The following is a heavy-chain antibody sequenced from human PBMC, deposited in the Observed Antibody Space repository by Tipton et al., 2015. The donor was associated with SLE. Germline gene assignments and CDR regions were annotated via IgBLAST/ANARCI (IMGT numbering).Heavy chain of an antibody. D-gene: IGHD1-26*01. V-gene: IGHV4-61*05. CDR2: IYYSGST. CDR1: GGSISSSSYY. Sequence: LRLSCTVSGGSISSSSYYWGWIRQPPGKGLEWIGYIYYSGSTNYNPSLKSRVTISVDTSKNQFSLKLSSVTAADTAVYYCAGGVGSRYFDYWGQGTLVTVSS. J-gene: IGHJ4*02. CDR3: AGGVGSRYFDY.